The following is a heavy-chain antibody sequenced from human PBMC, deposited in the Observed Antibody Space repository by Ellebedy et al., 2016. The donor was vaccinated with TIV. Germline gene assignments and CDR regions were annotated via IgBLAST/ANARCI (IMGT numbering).Heavy chain of an antibody. J-gene: IGHJ6*02. CDR3: ARPTVPATICGASGMDV. Sequence: GESLKIPCAASGFTVSSNFMTWVRQAPGKGLEWVSVIYGGGTIRYADSVKGRFTISRDNSKNTVDLQMNSLRAEDTAVYYCARPTVPATICGASGMDVWGQGTTVIVSS. CDR2: IYGGGTI. CDR1: GFTVSSNF. V-gene: IGHV3-53*01. D-gene: IGHD2-2*01.